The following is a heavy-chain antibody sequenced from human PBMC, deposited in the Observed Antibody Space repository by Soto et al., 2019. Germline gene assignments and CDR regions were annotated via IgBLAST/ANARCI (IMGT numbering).Heavy chain of an antibody. CDR2: INPNSGGT. CDR1: GYTFTGYY. CDR3: ARVRDRGYSGYDSPFDY. V-gene: IGHV1-2*04. Sequence: ASVKVSCKASGYTFTGYYMHWVRQAPGQGLEWMGWINPNSGGTNYAQKFRGWVTMTRDTSISTAYMELSRLRSDDTAVYYCARVRDRGYSGYDSPFDYWGQGTLVTVSS. D-gene: IGHD5-12*01. J-gene: IGHJ4*02.